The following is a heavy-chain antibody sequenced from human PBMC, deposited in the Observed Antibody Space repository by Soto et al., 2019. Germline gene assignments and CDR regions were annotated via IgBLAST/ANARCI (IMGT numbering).Heavy chain of an antibody. CDR3: TRDILMVRGVPTYDY. J-gene: IGHJ4*02. D-gene: IGHD3-10*01. V-gene: IGHV3-49*03. Sequence: HPGGSLRLSCAASGFTFSNAWINWFRQAPGKGLEWVGFIRSKAYGGTTEYAASVKGRFTISRDDSKSIAYLQMNSLKTEDTAVYYCTRDILMVRGVPTYDYWGQGTLVTVSS. CDR1: GFTFSNAW. CDR2: IRSKAYGGTT.